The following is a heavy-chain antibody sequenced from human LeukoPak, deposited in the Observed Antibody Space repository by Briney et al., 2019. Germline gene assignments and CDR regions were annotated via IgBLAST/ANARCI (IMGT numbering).Heavy chain of an antibody. CDR2: ISSSSSYI. V-gene: IGHV3-21*01. J-gene: IGHJ3*02. CDR1: GFTFSSYS. CDR3: ARDGDYYDSSGYYYTSGAFDI. D-gene: IGHD3-22*01. Sequence: PGGSLRLSCAASGFTFSSYSMNWVRQAPGKGLEWVSSISSSSSYIYYADSVKGRFTISRDNAKNSLYLQMNSLRAEDTAVYYCARDGDYYDSSGYYYTSGAFDIWGQGTMVTVSS.